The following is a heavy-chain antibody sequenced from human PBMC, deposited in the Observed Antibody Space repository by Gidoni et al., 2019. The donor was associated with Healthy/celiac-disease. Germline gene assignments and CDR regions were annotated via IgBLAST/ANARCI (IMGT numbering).Heavy chain of an antibody. V-gene: IGHV3-30-3*01. CDR3: ARDLGFGESAPDY. D-gene: IGHD3-10*01. CDR1: GFTFSSYA. CDR2: ISYDGSNK. J-gene: IGHJ4*02. Sequence: QVQLVASGGGVVQPGRSLRLSCAASGFTFSSYAMHWVRQAPGKGLEWVAVISYDGSNKYYADSVKGRFTISRDNSKNTLYLQMNSLRAEDTAVYYCARDLGFGESAPDYWGQGTLVTVSS.